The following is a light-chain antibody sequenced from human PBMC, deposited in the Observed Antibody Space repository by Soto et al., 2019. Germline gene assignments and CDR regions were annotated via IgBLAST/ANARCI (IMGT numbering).Light chain of an antibody. CDR2: YMS. CDR3: HQRQSWPRT. J-gene: IGKJ1*01. Sequence: EIVMTQSPATLSVSPVERATLSCRASQSVSILLAWYQQKPGQAPRLVIYYMSKRATGIPARFSGSGSGTDFTLTISSLAPEDFAIYYCHQRQSWPRTFGQGTKVDI. CDR1: QSVSIL. V-gene: IGKV3-11*01.